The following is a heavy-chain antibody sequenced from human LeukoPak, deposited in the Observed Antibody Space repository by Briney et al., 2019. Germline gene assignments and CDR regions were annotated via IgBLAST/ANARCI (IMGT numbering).Heavy chain of an antibody. V-gene: IGHV1-8*01. D-gene: IGHD2-2*01. CDR1: GYTFTSYD. Sequence: ASVKVSCKASGYTFTSYDNNWVRQATGQGLEWMGWMNPNSGNTGYAQKFQGRVTMTRNTSISTAYMELSSLRSEDTAVYYCARGIVVVPAAILTMVRGVYYYYYMDVWGKGTTVTVSS. J-gene: IGHJ6*03. CDR3: ARGIVVVPAAILTMVRGVYYYYYMDV. CDR2: MNPNSGNT.